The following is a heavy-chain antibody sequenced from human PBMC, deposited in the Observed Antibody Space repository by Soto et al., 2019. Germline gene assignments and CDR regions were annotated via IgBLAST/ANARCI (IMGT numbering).Heavy chain of an antibody. CDR1: GFTFSSYA. CDR2: MSGSGGST. V-gene: IGHV3-23*01. D-gene: IGHD6-19*01. Sequence: EVQLLESGGGLVQPGGSLRLSCAASGFTFSSYAMSWVRQAPGKGLEWVSAMSGSGGSTYYADSVKGRFTISRDNSKNPLYLQMNSLRAEDTAVYYCAKYGRWLVHFYYSGMDVWGQGTTVTVSS. CDR3: AKYGRWLVHFYYSGMDV. J-gene: IGHJ6*02.